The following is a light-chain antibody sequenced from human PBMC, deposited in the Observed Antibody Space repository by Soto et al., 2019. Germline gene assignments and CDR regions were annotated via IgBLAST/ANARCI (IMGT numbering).Light chain of an antibody. CDR1: QSVSSSY. CDR2: GPS. J-gene: IGKJ1*01. V-gene: IGKV3-20*01. Sequence: ESVLTQSPGTVSLSPGEGATLSCSSSQSVSSSYLAWYQQKPGQAPRLLIYGPSSRATGIPDRFGGSGSGTDFTLTISRLEPEDFAVYYCQQYGSSPVTLGQGPKVDIK. CDR3: QQYGSSPVT.